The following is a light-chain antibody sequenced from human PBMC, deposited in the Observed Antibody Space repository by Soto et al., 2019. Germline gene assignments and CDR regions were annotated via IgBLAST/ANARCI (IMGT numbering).Light chain of an antibody. V-gene: IGLV2-11*01. CDR1: SSDVGANNF. CDR3: CSYAGSSTVL. J-gene: IGLJ2*01. CDR2: DVS. Sequence: QSALTQPRSVSGPPGQSVTISCTGTSSDVGANNFVSWYQQHPGKAPKLLIYDVSKRPSGVPDRFSGSKSDNTASLTISGLQAGDEADYYCCSYAGSSTVLFGGGTKVTVL.